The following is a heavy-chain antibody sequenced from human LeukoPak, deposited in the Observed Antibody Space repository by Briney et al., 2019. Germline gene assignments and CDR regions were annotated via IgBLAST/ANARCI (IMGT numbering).Heavy chain of an antibody. D-gene: IGHD2-15*01. CDR1: GYTFTSYD. CDR3: ARATEGYCRGRSCYSYYYYMDV. Sequence: ASVKVSCTASGYTFTSYDINWVRQATGQGLEWMGWMNPNSGNTGYAQKLLGRVTMTRNTSISTAYMELSSLRSEDTAVYYCARATEGYCRGRSCYSYYYYMDVWGKGTTVTVSS. J-gene: IGHJ6*03. V-gene: IGHV1-8*01. CDR2: MNPNSGNT.